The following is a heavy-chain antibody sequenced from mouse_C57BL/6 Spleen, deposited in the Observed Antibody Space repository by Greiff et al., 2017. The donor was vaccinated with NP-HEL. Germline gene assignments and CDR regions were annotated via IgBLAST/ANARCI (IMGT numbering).Heavy chain of an antibody. D-gene: IGHD1-1*01. V-gene: IGHV2-2*01. CDR3: ARNEDFAPGITTVVYWYLEV. J-gene: IGHJ1*01. CDR2: IWSGGST. Sequence: QVQLKESGPGLVQPSQSLSITCTVSGFSLTSYGVHWVRQSPGKGLEWLGVIWSGGSTDYNAAFISRLSISKDNSKSQVFFKMNSLQADDTAIYSCARNEDFAPGITTVVYWYLEVWGPGTTVTVSS. CDR1: GFSLTSYG.